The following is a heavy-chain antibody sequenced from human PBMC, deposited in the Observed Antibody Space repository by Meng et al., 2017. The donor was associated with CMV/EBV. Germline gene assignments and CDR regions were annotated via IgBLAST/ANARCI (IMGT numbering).Heavy chain of an antibody. Sequence: SVKVSCKASGGTFSSYAISWVRQAPGQGLEWMGGIIPIFGTANYAQKFQGRVTITTDESTSTAYMELSSLSSEDTAVYYCARVIVVPAAIPLYYYYGMDVWGQGTTVTVSS. CDR1: GGTFSSYA. J-gene: IGHJ6*02. CDR3: ARVIVVPAAIPLYYYYGMDV. D-gene: IGHD2-2*02. V-gene: IGHV1-69*05. CDR2: IIPIFGTA.